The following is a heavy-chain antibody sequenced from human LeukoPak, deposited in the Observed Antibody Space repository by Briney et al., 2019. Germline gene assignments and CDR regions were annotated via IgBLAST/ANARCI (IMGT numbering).Heavy chain of an antibody. CDR3: ARPGGYCGGDCYSQPDV. Sequence: PSETLSLTCTVSGGSISSSSHYWGWLRQPPGKGLEGSVRVYSSGTTYYYPSLKTRLTMSVDTSKNQFSLKVNSVTAADTAVYYCARPGGYCGGDCYSQPDVWGQGTTVTVSS. CDR2: VYSSGTT. V-gene: IGHV4-39*01. CDR1: GGSISSSSHY. D-gene: IGHD2-21*02. J-gene: IGHJ6*02.